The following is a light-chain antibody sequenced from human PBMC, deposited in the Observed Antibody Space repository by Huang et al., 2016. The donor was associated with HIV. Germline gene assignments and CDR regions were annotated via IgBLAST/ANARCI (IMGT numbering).Light chain of an antibody. J-gene: IGKJ2*01. Sequence: DIQMTQSPFSLSASIGDRVTITCQASQPISNSLAWYQQKPGQAPKLLLYAASRLKSGVPSRCSGSGSGTTYTLTISSLRPEDFATYYCQQYFTTPPWTFGQGTKLEIK. V-gene: IGKV1-NL1*01. CDR3: QQYFTTPPWT. CDR1: QPISNS. CDR2: AAS.